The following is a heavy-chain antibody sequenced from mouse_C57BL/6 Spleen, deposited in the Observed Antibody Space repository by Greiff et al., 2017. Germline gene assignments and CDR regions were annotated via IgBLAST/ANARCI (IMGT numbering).Heavy chain of an antibody. CDR1: GYTFTSYW. Sequence: VQLQQPGAELVKPGASVKLSCKASGYTFTSYWMHWVKQRPGQGLEWIGMIHPNSGSTNYNEKFKSKATLTVDKSSSTAYMQLSSLTSEDSAVYYCARRGYYGSSYVDYYAMDYWGQGTSVTVSS. CDR2: IHPNSGST. CDR3: ARRGYYGSSYVDYYAMDY. J-gene: IGHJ4*01. D-gene: IGHD1-1*01. V-gene: IGHV1-64*01.